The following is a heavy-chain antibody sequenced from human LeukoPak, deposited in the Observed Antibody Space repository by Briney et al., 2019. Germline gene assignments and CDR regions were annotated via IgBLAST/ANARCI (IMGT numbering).Heavy chain of an antibody. CDR3: ARDAGNSGYGCDL. Sequence: GGSLRLSCAASGFTFSSYWMSWVRQAPGKGLEWVANIKQDGSEKYYVDSVEGRFTISRDHARNSLYLQMNNLRGEDTAIYYCARDAGNSGYGCDLWGQGTLVTVSS. J-gene: IGHJ5*02. V-gene: IGHV3-7*01. CDR1: GFTFSSYW. D-gene: IGHD5-12*01. CDR2: IKQDGSEK.